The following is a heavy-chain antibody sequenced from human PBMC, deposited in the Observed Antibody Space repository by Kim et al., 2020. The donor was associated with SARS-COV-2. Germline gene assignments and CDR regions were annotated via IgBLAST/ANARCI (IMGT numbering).Heavy chain of an antibody. Sequence: ASVKVSCKASGYTFTGYYIHLVRQAPGQGLEWMGWINPDSGGTNYAQKFQGRVTMTRDTSITTGYMELTRLRSDDTAVFYCARGFGLDVWGQGTTVTVSS. CDR1: GYTFTGYY. CDR2: INPDSGGT. CDR3: ARGFGLDV. J-gene: IGHJ6*02. V-gene: IGHV1-2*02.